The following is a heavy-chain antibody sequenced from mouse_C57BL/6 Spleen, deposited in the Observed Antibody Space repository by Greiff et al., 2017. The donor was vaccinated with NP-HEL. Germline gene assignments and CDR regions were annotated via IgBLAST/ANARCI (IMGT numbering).Heavy chain of an antibody. Sequence: VQLQQPGAELVKPGASVKMSCQASGYTFTSYWITWVKQRPGQGLEWIGDIYPGRGSTNYNEKFKSKATQTVDTSSSTAYMQLSSLTSEDSAVYYCARDYSNPSWGQGTLVTVSA. CDR2: IYPGRGST. D-gene: IGHD2-5*01. CDR1: GYTFTSYW. J-gene: IGHJ3*01. V-gene: IGHV1-55*01. CDR3: ARDYSNPS.